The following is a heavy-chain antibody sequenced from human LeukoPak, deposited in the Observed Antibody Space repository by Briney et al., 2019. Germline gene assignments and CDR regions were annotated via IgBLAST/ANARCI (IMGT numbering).Heavy chain of an antibody. D-gene: IGHD4-17*01. CDR1: GYTFTGYY. J-gene: IGHJ4*02. Sequence: GASVKVSCKASGYTFTGYYMHWVRQAPGQGLEWMGWINPNSGGTNYAQKFQGRVTISRDSSASTAYMELTSLTSEDTAVYYCAVGAFDYWGQGTLVIVSS. V-gene: IGHV1-2*02. CDR3: AVGAFDY. CDR2: INPNSGGT.